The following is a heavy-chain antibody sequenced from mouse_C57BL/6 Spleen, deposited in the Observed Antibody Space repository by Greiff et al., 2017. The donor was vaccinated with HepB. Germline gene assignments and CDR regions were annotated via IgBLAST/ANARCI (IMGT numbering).Heavy chain of an antibody. CDR3: ARRITTRYYAMDY. CDR2: IYPGSGST. CDR1: GYTFTSYW. D-gene: IGHD1-1*01. J-gene: IGHJ4*01. V-gene: IGHV1-55*01. Sequence: QVQLQQPGAELVKPGASVKMSCKASGYTFTSYWITWVKRRPGQGLEWIGDIYPGSGSTNYNEKFKSKATLTVDTSSSTAYMQLSSLTSEDSAVYYCARRITTRYYAMDYWGQGTSVTVSS.